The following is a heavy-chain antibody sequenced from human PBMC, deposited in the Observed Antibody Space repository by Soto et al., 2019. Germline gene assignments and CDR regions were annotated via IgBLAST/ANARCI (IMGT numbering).Heavy chain of an antibody. J-gene: IGHJ3*02. D-gene: IGHD6-13*01. CDR1: VGTFSSYA. CDR2: IIPIFGTA. Sequence: QVQLVQSGAEVKKPGSSVKVSCKASVGTFSSYAISWVRQAPEQGLEWMGGIIPIFGTANYAQKFQGRVKITADESTSTAYMELSSLRSEDTAVYYCAREVLTRYSSCWYGRNAFDIWGQGTMGTVSS. CDR3: AREVLTRYSSCWYGRNAFDI. V-gene: IGHV1-69*12.